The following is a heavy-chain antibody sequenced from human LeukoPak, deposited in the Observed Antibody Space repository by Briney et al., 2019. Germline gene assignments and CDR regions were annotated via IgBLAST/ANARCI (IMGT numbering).Heavy chain of an antibody. CDR1: GYTFTGYY. D-gene: IGHD3-9*01. Sequence: ASVKVSCKASGYTFTGYYMHWVRQAPGQGLEWKGWINPNSGGTNYAQKFQGRVTMTRDTSISTAYMELSRLRSDDTAVYYCARAGDWYYDILTGYERYFVYWGQGTLVTVSS. J-gene: IGHJ4*02. CDR3: ARAGDWYYDILTGYERYFVY. CDR2: INPNSGGT. V-gene: IGHV1-2*02.